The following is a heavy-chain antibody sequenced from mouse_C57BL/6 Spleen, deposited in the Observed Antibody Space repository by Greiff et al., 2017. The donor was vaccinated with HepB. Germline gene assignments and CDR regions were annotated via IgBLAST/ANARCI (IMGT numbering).Heavy chain of an antibody. CDR1: GFTFSDYG. Sequence: DVQLVESGGGLVKPGGSLKLSCAASGFTFSDYGMHWVRQAPEKGLEWVAYISSGSSTIYYADTVKGRFTISRDNAKNTLFLQMTSLRSEDTAMYYCAMMLGSYAMDDWGQGASVTVAS. CDR2: ISSGSSTI. D-gene: IGHD2-3*01. CDR3: AMMLGSYAMDD. J-gene: IGHJ4*01. V-gene: IGHV5-17*01.